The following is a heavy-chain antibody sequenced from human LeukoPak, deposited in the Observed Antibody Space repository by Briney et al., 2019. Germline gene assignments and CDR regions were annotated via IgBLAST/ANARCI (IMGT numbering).Heavy chain of an antibody. V-gene: IGHV3-23*01. CDR2: ISGSGITT. CDR3: AKAETFYGDVAYFDY. Sequence: GGSLRLSCAASGFTFSTYAMSWVRQAPGKGLEWVSAISGSGITTFYSDSVKGRFTIARDNSKNTLYLLMNSLRAEDTAVYYCAKAETFYGDVAYFDYWGQGTLVTVSS. D-gene: IGHD4-17*01. J-gene: IGHJ4*02. CDR1: GFTFSTYA.